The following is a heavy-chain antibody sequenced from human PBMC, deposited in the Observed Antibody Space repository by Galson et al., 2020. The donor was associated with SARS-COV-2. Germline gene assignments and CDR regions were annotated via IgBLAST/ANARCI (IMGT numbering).Heavy chain of an antibody. J-gene: IGHJ3*02. D-gene: IGHD3-3*01. CDR2: INHSGST. Sequence: SETLSLTCAVYGGSFSGFYWSWIRQPPGKGLEWIGEINHSGSTNYNPSLKSRVTISVDTSKNQFSLKLSSVTAADTAVYYCARARVITIFGVVISRDAFAIWGQGAMVTVSS. CDR3: ARARVITIFGVVISRDAFAI. V-gene: IGHV4-34*01. CDR1: GGSFSGFY.